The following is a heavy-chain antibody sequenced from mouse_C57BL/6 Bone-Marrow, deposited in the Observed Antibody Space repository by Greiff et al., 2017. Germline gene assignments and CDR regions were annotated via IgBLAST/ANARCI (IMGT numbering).Heavy chain of an antibody. J-gene: IGHJ4*01. V-gene: IGHV2-2*01. D-gene: IGHD6-5*01. CDR2: IWSGGST. Sequence: VQGVESGPGLVQPSQSLSITCTVSGFSLTSYGVHWVRQSPGKGLEWLGVIWSGGSTAYNAAFISRLSISKDNSKSQVFFKMNSLQADDTAIYYCARKGEFLYYYAMDYWGQGTSVTVSS. CDR1: GFSLTSYG. CDR3: ARKGEFLYYYAMDY.